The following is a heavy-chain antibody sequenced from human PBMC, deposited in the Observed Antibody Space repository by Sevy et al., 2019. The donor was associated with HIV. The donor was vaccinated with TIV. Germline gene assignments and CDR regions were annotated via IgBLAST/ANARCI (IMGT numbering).Heavy chain of an antibody. D-gene: IGHD3-22*01. CDR3: ARDGQRDYYDSSGYYYYFDY. CDR1: GFTFSSYA. J-gene: IGHJ4*02. Sequence: GGSLRLSCAASGFTFSSYAMHWVRQAPGKGLEWVPVISYDGSNKYYADSVKGRFTISRDNSKNTLYLQMNSLRAEDTAVYYCARDGQRDYYDSSGYYYYFDYWGQGTLVTVSS. V-gene: IGHV3-30-3*01. CDR2: ISYDGSNK.